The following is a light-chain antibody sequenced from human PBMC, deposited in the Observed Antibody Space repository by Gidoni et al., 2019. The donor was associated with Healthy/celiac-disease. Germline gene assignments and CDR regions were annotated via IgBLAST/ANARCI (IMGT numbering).Light chain of an antibody. CDR1: QSVLYSANNKDY. J-gene: IGKJ4*01. V-gene: IGKV4-1*01. CDR2: WTS. Sequence: DIEMTQSPDSLAVSLAERATINCKSSQSVLYSANNKDYLAWYQQKPGRPPKLLIYWTSTRESGVPDRFSGGRSGTDFTLTIHCLQAEDVAVYYCQQYSSTPTFGGXTKVEIK. CDR3: QQYSSTPT.